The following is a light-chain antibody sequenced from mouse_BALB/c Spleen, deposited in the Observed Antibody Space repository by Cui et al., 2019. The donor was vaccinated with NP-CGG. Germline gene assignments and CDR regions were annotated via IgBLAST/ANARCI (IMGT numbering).Light chain of an antibody. Sequence: QAVVTQESPLTTSPGETVTLTCRSSIGAVTTSNYANWIQEKPDHLFTGLIGGTNNRAPGVPARFSGSLIGDKAVLTITGAQTEDEAIYFCALWYSNHWVFGGGTKLTVL. J-gene: IGLJ1*01. CDR3: ALWYSNHWV. V-gene: IGLV1*01. CDR2: GTN. CDR1: IGAVTTSNY.